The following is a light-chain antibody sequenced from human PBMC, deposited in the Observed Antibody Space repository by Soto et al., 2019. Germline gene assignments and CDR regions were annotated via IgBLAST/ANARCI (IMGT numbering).Light chain of an antibody. V-gene: IGKV1-39*01. J-gene: IGKJ5*01. CDR3: QQSYSIPYT. CDR2: AAS. CDR1: QSISSY. Sequence: DIQITQSPSSLSASVGDRVTITCRASQSISSYLNWYQQKPGKVPKLLIYAASSLQSGVPSRFSGSGSGTDFTLTISSLQPDDFATYYCQQSYSIPYTFGQGTRLEIK.